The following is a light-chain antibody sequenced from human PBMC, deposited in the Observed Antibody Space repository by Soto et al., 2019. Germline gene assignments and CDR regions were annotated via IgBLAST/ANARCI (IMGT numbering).Light chain of an antibody. Sequence: QSFLSQPRSVSGSPGQSVAISCTGTSRDVSYYKYVSWYQQHPGKAPKLIIYDVSQRPSGVPDRFSGSKSGNTASLTISGLQAEDEADYYCCSFAGTYVFGTGTKVTVL. CDR1: SRDVSYYKY. CDR2: DVS. J-gene: IGLJ1*01. CDR3: CSFAGTYV. V-gene: IGLV2-11*01.